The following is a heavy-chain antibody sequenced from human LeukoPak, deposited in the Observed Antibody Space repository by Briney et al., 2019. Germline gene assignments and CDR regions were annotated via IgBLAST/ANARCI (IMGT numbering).Heavy chain of an antibody. Sequence: ASVKVSCKASGYTSGYTFSSNTISWVRQAPGQGLEWMGWISAYNDNTNYAQKFQGRVTMTRDMSTSTVYMELSSLRSEDTAVYYCARGRSSSSWFPSYYYYYYMDVWGKGTTVTVSS. CDR1: GYTSGYTFSSNT. J-gene: IGHJ6*03. D-gene: IGHD6-13*01. CDR2: ISAYNDNT. CDR3: ARGRSSSSWFPSYYYYYYMDV. V-gene: IGHV1-18*01.